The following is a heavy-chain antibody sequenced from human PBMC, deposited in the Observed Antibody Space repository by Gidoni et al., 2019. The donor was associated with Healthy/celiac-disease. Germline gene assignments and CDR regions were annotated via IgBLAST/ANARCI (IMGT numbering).Heavy chain of an antibody. J-gene: IGHJ5*02. CDR3: AHSPSSGYYNWFDP. Sequence: QITLKEPGPPLVKLTQTLTLTCTFSGFSLSTSGVGVGWIRQPPGKALEWLALSYWNDDKRYSPSLKNRLTITKDTSKNQVVLTMTNMDHVDTATYYCAHSPSSGYYNWFDPWGQGTLVTVSS. V-gene: IGHV2-5*01. CDR1: GFSLSTSGVG. D-gene: IGHD3-22*01. CDR2: SYWNDDK.